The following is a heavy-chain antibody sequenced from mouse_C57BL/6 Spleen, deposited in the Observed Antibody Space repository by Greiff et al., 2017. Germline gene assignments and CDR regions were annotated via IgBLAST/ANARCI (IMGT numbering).Heavy chain of an antibody. CDR2: ISSGGSYT. D-gene: IGHD1-1*01. Sequence: DVKLQESGGDLVKPGGSLKLSCAASGFTFSSYGMSWVRQTPDKRLEWVATISSGGSYTYYPDSVKGRFTIARDNAKNTLYLQMSSLKSEDTAVYYCARRCYGSSYDYFDYWGQGTTLTVSS. CDR1: GFTFSSYG. J-gene: IGHJ2*01. V-gene: IGHV5-6*02. CDR3: ARRCYGSSYDYFDY.